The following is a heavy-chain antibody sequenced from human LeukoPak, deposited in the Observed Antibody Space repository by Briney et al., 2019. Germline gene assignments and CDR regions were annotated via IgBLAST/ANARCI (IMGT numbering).Heavy chain of an antibody. D-gene: IGHD2-15*01. Sequence: GRSLRLSCVASGFTFSSYGMHWVRQAPGKGLEWVAVISYDGSNKYYADSVKGRFTISRDNSKNTLYLQMNSLRAEDTAVYYCAKSVVAALDYWGQGTLVTVSS. CDR3: AKSVVAALDY. CDR2: ISYDGSNK. CDR1: GFTFSSYG. J-gene: IGHJ4*02. V-gene: IGHV3-30*18.